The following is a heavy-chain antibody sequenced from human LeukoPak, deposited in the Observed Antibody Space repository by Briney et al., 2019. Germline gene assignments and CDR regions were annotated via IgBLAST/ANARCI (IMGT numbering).Heavy chain of an antibody. D-gene: IGHD2-2*01. V-gene: IGHV3-21*01. CDR2: ISSSSNYI. CDR1: EFTFSSYS. Sequence: GGSLRLSCAASEFTFSSYSMNWVRQAPGKGLEWVSSISSSSNYIYYADSVKGRFTISRDNAKNSPYLQMNSLRAEDTAVYYCARDRYCTSTSCYGTDYWGQGTLVTVSS. J-gene: IGHJ4*02. CDR3: ARDRYCTSTSCYGTDY.